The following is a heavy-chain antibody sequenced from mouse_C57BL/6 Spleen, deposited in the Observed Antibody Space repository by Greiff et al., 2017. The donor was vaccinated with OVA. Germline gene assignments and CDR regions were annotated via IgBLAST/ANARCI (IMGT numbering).Heavy chain of an antibody. CDR2: IDPETGGT. CDR1: GYTFTDYE. D-gene: IGHD2-14*01. Sequence: QVQLQQSGAELVRPGASVTLSCKASGYTFTDYEMHWVKQTPVHGLEWIGAIDPETGGTAYNQKFKGKAIRTADKSSSTAYMELRSLTSEDSAVYYCTRDRGYWGQGTTLTVSS. J-gene: IGHJ2*01. V-gene: IGHV1-15*01. CDR3: TRDRGY.